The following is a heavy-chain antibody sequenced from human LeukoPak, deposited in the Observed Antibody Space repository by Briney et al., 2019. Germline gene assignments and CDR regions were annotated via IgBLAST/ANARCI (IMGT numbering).Heavy chain of an antibody. V-gene: IGHV5-51*01. CDR1: GYSFTSYW. J-gene: IGHJ4*02. D-gene: IGHD1-26*01. CDR2: IYPGDSDT. CDR3: ARMYSGSYQSWAFDY. Sequence: GESLKISCKGSGYSFTSYWIGWVRQMPGKGLEWMGIIYPGDSDTRYSPSFQGQVTISADKSISTAYLQWSSLKASDTAMYYCARMYSGSYQSWAFDYWGQGTLVTVSS.